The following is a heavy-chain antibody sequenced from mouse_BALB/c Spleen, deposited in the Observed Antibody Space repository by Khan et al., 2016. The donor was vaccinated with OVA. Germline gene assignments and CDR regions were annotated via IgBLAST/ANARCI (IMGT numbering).Heavy chain of an antibody. J-gene: IGHJ4*01. CDR1: GYSITSDYA. Sequence: EVQLQESGPGLVKPSQSLSLTCTVTGYSITSDYAWNWIRQFPGNKLEWMGYISYSGSPNYNPALKSRISITRATSKNQFFLQLNSVTTEDTATYYCARDGSRYNYAMDYWGQGTSVTVSS. V-gene: IGHV3-2*02. CDR3: ARDGSRYNYAMDY. CDR2: ISYSGSP. D-gene: IGHD2-3*01.